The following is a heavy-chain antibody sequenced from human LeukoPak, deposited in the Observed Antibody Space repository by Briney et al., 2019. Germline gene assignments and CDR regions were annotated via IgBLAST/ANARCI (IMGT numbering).Heavy chain of an antibody. J-gene: IGHJ6*02. D-gene: IGHD2-15*01. Sequence: SETLPLTCTVSGGSISSYYWSWIRQPAGKGLEWIGRIYTSGSTNYNPSLKSRVTMSVDTSKNQFSLKLSSVTAADTAVYYCARVGGPYCSGGSCVVSYGMDVWGQGTTVTVSS. V-gene: IGHV4-4*07. CDR3: ARVGGPYCSGGSCVVSYGMDV. CDR1: GGSISSYY. CDR2: IYTSGST.